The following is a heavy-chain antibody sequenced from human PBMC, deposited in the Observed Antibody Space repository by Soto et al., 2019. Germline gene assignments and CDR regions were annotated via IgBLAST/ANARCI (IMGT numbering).Heavy chain of an antibody. D-gene: IGHD6-25*01. CDR2: IYYSGST. CDR3: ARPHGGSSGWDNWFDP. J-gene: IGHJ5*02. Sequence: PSETLSLTCTVSGGSISSYDWSWIRQPPGKGLEWIGYIYYSGSTNYNPSLKSRVTISVDTFKNQFSLKLSSVTAADTAVYYCARPHGGSSGWDNWFDPWGQGTLVTVSS. CDR1: GGSISSYD. V-gene: IGHV4-59*01.